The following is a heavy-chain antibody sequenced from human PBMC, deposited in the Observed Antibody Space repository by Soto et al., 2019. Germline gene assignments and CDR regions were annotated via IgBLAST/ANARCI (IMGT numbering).Heavy chain of an antibody. V-gene: IGHV1-69*13. D-gene: IGHD6-19*01. CDR1: GGTFSSYA. J-gene: IGHJ3*02. CDR2: IIPIFGTA. Sequence: SVKVSCKASGGTFSSYAISWVRQSPGQGLEWMGGIIPIFGTANYAQKFQGRVTITADESTSTAYMELSSLRSEDTAVYYCARETDSSGWLDAFDIWGQGTMVTVSS. CDR3: ARETDSSGWLDAFDI.